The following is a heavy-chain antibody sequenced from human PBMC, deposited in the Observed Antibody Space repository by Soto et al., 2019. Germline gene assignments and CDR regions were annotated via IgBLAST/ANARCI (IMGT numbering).Heavy chain of an antibody. CDR2: INHIGST. V-gene: IGHV4-34*01. D-gene: IGHD5-18*01. J-gene: IGHJ6*02. CDR3: ARERGYSYGILYYYYGMDV. CDR1: GGSFSGYY. Sequence: SETLSLTCAVYGGSFSGYYWSWIRQPPGKGLEWIGEINHIGSTNYNPSLKSRVTISVDTSKNQFSLKLSSVTAADTAVYYCARERGYSYGILYYYYGMDVWGQGTTVTVSS.